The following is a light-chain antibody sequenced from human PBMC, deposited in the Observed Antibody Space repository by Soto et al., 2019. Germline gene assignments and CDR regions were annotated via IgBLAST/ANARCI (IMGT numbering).Light chain of an antibody. V-gene: IGKV2-28*01. Sequence: DIVMPQSPLSLPVTPGEPASISCRSSQSLLHSNGYNYLDWYLQKPGQSPQLLIYLGSNRASGVPDRCSGSGSGTDFTLKISRVEAEDVGVYYCMQALRTLWTFGQGTKVEIK. CDR1: QSLLHSNGYNY. J-gene: IGKJ1*01. CDR2: LGS. CDR3: MQALRTLWT.